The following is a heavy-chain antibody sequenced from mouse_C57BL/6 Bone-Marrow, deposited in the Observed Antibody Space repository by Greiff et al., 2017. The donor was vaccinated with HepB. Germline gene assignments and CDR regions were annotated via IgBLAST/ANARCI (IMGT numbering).Heavy chain of an antibody. J-gene: IGHJ3*01. Sequence: VKVVESGAELVKPGASVKISCKTSGYTFSTYWMNWVKQRPGKGLEWIGQIYPGDGDTNYNGKFKGKATLTADKSSSTAYMQLSSLTSEDSAVYFCARGAYWGQGTLVTVSA. CDR1: GYTFSTYW. CDR2: IYPGDGDT. CDR3: ARGAY. V-gene: IGHV1-80*01.